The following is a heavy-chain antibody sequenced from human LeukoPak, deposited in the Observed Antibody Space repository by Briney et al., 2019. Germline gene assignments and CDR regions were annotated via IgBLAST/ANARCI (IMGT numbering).Heavy chain of an antibody. V-gene: IGHV3-11*01. CDR1: GFTFSDYY. Sequence: GGSLRLSCAASGFTFSDYYMSWIRQAPGKGLEWVSYISSSGSTIYYADSVKGRFTISRDNAKNSLYLQMNSLRSEDTAVYYCARDYHTIFGVVILPPYYFDYWGQGTLVTVSS. CDR2: ISSSGSTI. D-gene: IGHD3-3*01. J-gene: IGHJ4*02. CDR3: ARDYHTIFGVVILPPYYFDY.